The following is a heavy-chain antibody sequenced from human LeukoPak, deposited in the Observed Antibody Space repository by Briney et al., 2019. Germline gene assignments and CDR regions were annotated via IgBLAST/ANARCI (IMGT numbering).Heavy chain of an antibody. V-gene: IGHV4-39*07. D-gene: IGHD2-2*01. CDR3: ARDFFSFWSS. CDR1: GGSISSSSYY. Sequence: PSETLSLTCTVSGGSISSSSYYWGWIRQPPGKGLEWIGSIYYSGSTYYNPSLKSRVTISVDTSKNQFSLKLSSVTAADTIVYYCARDFFSFWSSWGQGTLVTVSS. CDR2: IYYSGST. J-gene: IGHJ5*02.